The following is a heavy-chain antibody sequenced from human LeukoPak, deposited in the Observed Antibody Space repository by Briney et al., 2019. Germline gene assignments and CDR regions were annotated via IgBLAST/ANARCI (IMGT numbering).Heavy chain of an antibody. V-gene: IGHV1-2*06. D-gene: IGHD3-10*01. Sequence: ASVKVSCKASGYTFTGYYMHWVRQAPGQGLEWMGRINPNSGSTNYAQKFQGRVTMTRDTSISTAYMELSRLRSDDTAVYYCARDGGDIWSGESYYFDYWGQGTLVTVSS. CDR3: ARDGGDIWSGESYYFDY. J-gene: IGHJ4*02. CDR1: GYTFTGYY. CDR2: INPNSGST.